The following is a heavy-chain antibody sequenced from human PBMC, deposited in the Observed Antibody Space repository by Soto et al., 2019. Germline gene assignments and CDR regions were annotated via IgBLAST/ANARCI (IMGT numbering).Heavy chain of an antibody. Sequence: WQTLSLTCVISGDRVSSNSAAWNWIRQSPSRGLEWLGRTYYRSKWYNDYAVSVKSRITINPDTSRNQFSLQLNSVTPEDTAVYYCARHRPPYIWFDPRGQGTQLTVST. CDR3: ARHRPPYIWFDP. J-gene: IGHJ5*02. V-gene: IGHV6-1*01. CDR1: GDRVSSNSAA. CDR2: TYYRSKWYN.